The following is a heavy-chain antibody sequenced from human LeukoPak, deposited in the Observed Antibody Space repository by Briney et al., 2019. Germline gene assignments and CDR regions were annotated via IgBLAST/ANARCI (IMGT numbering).Heavy chain of an antibody. V-gene: IGHV2-70*01. CDR3: ARISGTYSSDWYRIDY. D-gene: IGHD6-19*01. Sequence: SGPTLVNPTQTLTLTCTFSGFSLSTSGMCVSWIRQPPGKALEWLALIDWDDDKYYSTFLKTRLTISKDTSKNQVVLTMTNMDPVDTATYYCARISGTYSSDWYRIDYWGQGTLVTVSS. J-gene: IGHJ4*02. CDR1: GFSLSTSGMC. CDR2: IDWDDDK.